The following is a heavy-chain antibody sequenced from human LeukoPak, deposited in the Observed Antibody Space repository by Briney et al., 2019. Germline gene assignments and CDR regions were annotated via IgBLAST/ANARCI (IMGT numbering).Heavy chain of an antibody. CDR2: INYSGTI. J-gene: IGHJ4*02. CDR3: ARHPGYSSGWWYFDF. D-gene: IGHD5-18*01. CDR1: GGSINSNNHY. Sequence: SETLSLTCNVSGGSINSNNHYWGWIRQPPGKGLEWLGSINYSGTIFYSPSLNSRVTISVDTSGNQFSLKLTSATAADTAVYYCARHPGYSSGWWYFDFWGQGTLVTVSS. V-gene: IGHV4-39*01.